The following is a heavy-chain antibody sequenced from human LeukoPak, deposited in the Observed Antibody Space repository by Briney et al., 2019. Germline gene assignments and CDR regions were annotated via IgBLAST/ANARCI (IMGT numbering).Heavy chain of an antibody. V-gene: IGHV3-23*01. Sequence: PGGSLRLSCAASGFMFGSYAMTWVRQAPGKGLEWVSGISGSGGSTYYADSVKGRFTISRDNSKNTLYLQMNSLRAEDTAVYYCAKGSYSDSSGYWWYFGYWGQGTLVTVSS. CDR2: ISGSGGST. D-gene: IGHD3-22*01. CDR1: GFMFGSYA. CDR3: AKGSYSDSSGYWWYFGY. J-gene: IGHJ4*02.